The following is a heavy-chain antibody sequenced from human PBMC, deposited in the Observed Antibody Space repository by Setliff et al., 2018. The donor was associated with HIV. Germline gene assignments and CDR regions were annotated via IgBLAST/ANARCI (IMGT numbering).Heavy chain of an antibody. CDR1: GFTFSSYW. D-gene: IGHD2-15*01. CDR3: ARSGGDCSGISCYSLWFDP. Sequence: GGSLRLSCAASGFTFSSYWMHWVRHAPGKGLVWVSRLNTDGSSTKYADSVKGRFTISRDNAKNTLYLQMDSLRGEDTAVYYCARSGGDCSGISCYSLWFDPWGHGTLVTVSS. J-gene: IGHJ5*02. V-gene: IGHV3-74*03. CDR2: LNTDGSST.